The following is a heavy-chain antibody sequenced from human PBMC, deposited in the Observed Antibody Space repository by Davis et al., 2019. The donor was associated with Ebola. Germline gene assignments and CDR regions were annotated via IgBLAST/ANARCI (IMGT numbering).Heavy chain of an antibody. CDR2: IRYDGSDK. D-gene: IGHD1-7*01. J-gene: IGHJ4*02. Sequence: GGSLRPSCAAPGFTSSTSGMHWVRQAPGKGLEWVAFIRYDGSDKYYADSVKGRFTISRDNSKNTLDLQMNSLRPEDTAVYYCAKDDRYNWNYLAVYWGQGTLVTVSS. CDR3: AKDDRYNWNYLAVY. CDR1: GFTSSTSG. V-gene: IGHV3-30*02.